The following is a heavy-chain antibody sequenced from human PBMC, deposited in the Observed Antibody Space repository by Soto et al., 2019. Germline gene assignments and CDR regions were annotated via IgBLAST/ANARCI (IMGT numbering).Heavy chain of an antibody. CDR1: GFAFSSYG. Sequence: QAQLVESGGGVVQPGRSLRLSCAASGFAFSSYGMHWVRQAPGTGLEWVAVISYDGSLQHYADSVKGRFTISRDNSTNTVLLQISSLRAEDTAVYYCVSDRGYGHASVPYSWGQGTLVSVSS. J-gene: IGHJ4*02. CDR3: VSDRGYGHASVPYS. CDR2: ISYDGSLQ. V-gene: IGHV3-30*03. D-gene: IGHD5-18*01.